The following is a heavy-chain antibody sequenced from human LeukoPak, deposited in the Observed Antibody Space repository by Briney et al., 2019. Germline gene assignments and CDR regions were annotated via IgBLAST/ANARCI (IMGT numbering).Heavy chain of an antibody. CDR1: GYTFTGCY. J-gene: IGHJ4*02. V-gene: IGHV1-2*02. Sequence: ASVKVSCKASGYTFTGCYMHWVRQAPGQGLEWMGWINPNSGSTNYAQKFQGRVTMTRDTSISTAYMELDDTAVYYCARAIKGTLLRSLEWLDMGYDYWGQGTLVTVSS. CDR3: ARAIKGTLLRSLEWLDMGYDY. D-gene: IGHD3-3*01. CDR2: INPNSGST.